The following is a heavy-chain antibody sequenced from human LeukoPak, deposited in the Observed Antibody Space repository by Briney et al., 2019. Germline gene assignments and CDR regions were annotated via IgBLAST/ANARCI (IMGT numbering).Heavy chain of an antibody. CDR2: INPNSGGT. V-gene: IGHV1-2*02. CDR1: GYIXTGYY. CDR3: ARHPYSGSYHFDY. J-gene: IGHJ4*02. D-gene: IGHD1-26*01. Sequence: GASVKVSCKASGYIXTGYYMHWVRQAPGQGLGWMGWINPNSGGTNSAQKFQGRVTMTRDTSISTAYMELSRLTSDDTAVYYCARHPYSGSYHFDYWGQGTLVTVSS.